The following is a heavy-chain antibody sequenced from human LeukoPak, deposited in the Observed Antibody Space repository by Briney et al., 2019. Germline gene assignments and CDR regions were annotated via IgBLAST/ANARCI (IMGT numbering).Heavy chain of an antibody. CDR1: GGSMSSYY. CDR3: ARGIVGRGSPLDF. CDR2: IYHDGNT. J-gene: IGHJ4*02. D-gene: IGHD2-21*01. V-gene: IGHV4-59*01. Sequence: SETLSLTCSVSGGSMSSYYWSWIRQTPGKGLEWIAYIYHDGNTNYNPSLKSRVTISVDTSKKQFSLKLSSMTAADTAVYYCARGIVGRGSPLDFWGQGTPVTVSS.